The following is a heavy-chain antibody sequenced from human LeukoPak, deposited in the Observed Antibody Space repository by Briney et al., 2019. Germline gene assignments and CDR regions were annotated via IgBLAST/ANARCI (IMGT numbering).Heavy chain of an antibody. CDR3: ARDTLRSFDY. CDR2: ISSSSSGIHYS. Sequence: GGSLRLSCAASGFAFSTYSMNWVRQAPGRGLEWIAYISSSSSGIHYSYYADSVKDRFTISRDNAKNSLYMQMNSLRAEDTAVYYCARDTLRSFDYWGQGTLVTVSS. CDR1: GFAFSTYS. V-gene: IGHV3-48*01. D-gene: IGHD2/OR15-2a*01. J-gene: IGHJ4*02.